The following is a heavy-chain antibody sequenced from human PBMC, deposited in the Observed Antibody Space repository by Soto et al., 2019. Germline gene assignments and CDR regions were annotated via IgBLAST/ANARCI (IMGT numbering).Heavy chain of an antibody. J-gene: IGHJ4*02. D-gene: IGHD3-10*01. CDR1: GFTFSSYG. CDR3: AKACTGPGSCEDYFDY. CDR2: ISSVGSNV. Sequence: QVQLVESGGGVVQPGRSLRLSCAASGFTFSSYGMHWVCQAPGKGLEWVASISSVGSNVYYGDSVKGRFTISRDNSKITLYLQMNSLRAEDTAVYYCAKACTGPGSCEDYFDYWGQGTLVTVSS. V-gene: IGHV3-30*18.